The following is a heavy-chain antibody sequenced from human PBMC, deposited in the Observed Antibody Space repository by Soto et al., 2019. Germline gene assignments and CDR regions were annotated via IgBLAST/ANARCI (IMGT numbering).Heavy chain of an antibody. CDR2: INHSGST. CDR3: AIGILLGYCSRGSCWLFEY. V-gene: IGHV4-34*01. Sequence: GTIRGYYGSWISKKKGKGLEWIGEINHSGSTNYNPSLKSRVTISVDTSKNQFSLKLSSVTAADTAVYYCAIGILLGYCSRGSCWLFEYWGQGTLVTVSS. J-gene: IGHJ4*02. CDR1: GTIRGYY. D-gene: IGHD2-15*01.